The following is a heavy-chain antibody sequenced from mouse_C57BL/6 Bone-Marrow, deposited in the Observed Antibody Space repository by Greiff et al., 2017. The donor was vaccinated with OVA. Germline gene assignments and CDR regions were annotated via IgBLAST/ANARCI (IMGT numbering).Heavy chain of an antibody. CDR1: GFSFNTYA. CDR3: VRYYDWYFDV. J-gene: IGHJ1*03. CDR2: IRSKSNNYAT. V-gene: IGHV10-1*01. D-gene: IGHD1-1*02. Sequence: EVKLMESGGGLVQPKGSLKLSCAASGFSFNTYAMNWVRQAPGKGLEWVARIRSKSNNYATYYADSVKDRFTISRDDSESMLYLQMNNLKTEDTAMYYCVRYYDWYFDVWGTGTTVTVSS.